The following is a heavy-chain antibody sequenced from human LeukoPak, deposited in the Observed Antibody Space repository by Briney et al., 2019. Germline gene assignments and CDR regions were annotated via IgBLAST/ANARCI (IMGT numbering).Heavy chain of an antibody. D-gene: IGHD4-17*01. J-gene: IGHJ4*02. CDR3: ARGNPVRMTTVTTLDY. Sequence: ASVKVSCKASGYTFTGYYMHWVRQAPGQGLEWMGSINPNSGGTNYAQKFQGRVTMTRDTSISTAYMELSRLRSDDTAVYYCARGNPVRMTTVTTLDYWGQGTLVTVSS. CDR2: INPNSGGT. V-gene: IGHV1-2*02. CDR1: GYTFTGYY.